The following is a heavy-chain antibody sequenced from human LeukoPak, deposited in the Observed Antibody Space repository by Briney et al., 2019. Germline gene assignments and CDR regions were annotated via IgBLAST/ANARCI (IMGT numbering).Heavy chain of an antibody. D-gene: IGHD3-22*01. J-gene: IGHJ1*01. CDR3: AKDTGYYYDSSGSLQH. CDR1: GFTFDDYA. Sequence: GGSLRLSCAASGFTFDDYAMHWVRQAPGKGLEWVSGISWNSGSIGYADSVKGRFTISRDNAKNSLYLQMNSLRAEGTALYYCAKDTGYYYDSSGSLQHWGQGTLVTVSS. CDR2: ISWNSGSI. V-gene: IGHV3-9*01.